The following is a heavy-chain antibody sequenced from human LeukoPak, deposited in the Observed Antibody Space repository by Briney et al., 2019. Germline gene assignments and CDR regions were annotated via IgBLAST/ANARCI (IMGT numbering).Heavy chain of an antibody. Sequence: PGGSLRLSCAAPGFTFSRYAMNWVRQTPGKGLEWVSYISSSDNTIYYADSVKGRFTISRDNAKNSLYLQMNSLRAEDTAVYYCAREWSYYDSDYWGQGTLVTVSS. CDR1: GFTFSRYA. D-gene: IGHD1-26*01. V-gene: IGHV3-48*03. CDR3: AREWSYYDSDY. CDR2: ISSSDNTI. J-gene: IGHJ4*02.